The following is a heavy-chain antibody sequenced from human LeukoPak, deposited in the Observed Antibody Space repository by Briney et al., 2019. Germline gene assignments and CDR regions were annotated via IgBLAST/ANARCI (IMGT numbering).Heavy chain of an antibody. CDR3: AKVDYDFWSGYPGGPDY. D-gene: IGHD3-3*01. Sequence: GGSLRLSCAASGFTFSSYSMSWVRQAPGKGLEWVSAISGSGGSTYYADSVKGRFTISRDNSKNTLYLQMNSLRAEDTAVYYCAKVDYDFWSGYPGGPDYWGQGTLITVSS. J-gene: IGHJ4*02. CDR1: GFTFSSYS. CDR2: ISGSGGST. V-gene: IGHV3-23*01.